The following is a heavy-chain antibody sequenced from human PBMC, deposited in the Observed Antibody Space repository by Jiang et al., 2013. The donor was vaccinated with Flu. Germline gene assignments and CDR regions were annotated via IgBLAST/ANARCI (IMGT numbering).Heavy chain of an antibody. CDR1: GGSISRSTYY. CDR3: VRWYGGGSDWLDP. V-gene: IGHV4-39*01. J-gene: IGHJ5*02. CDR2: IHSNGNT. D-gene: IGHD4-23*01. Sequence: GPGLVKPSETLSLTCIVSGGSISRSTYYWGWIRQPPGKGLEWLGSIHSNGNTYYNPSLKSRVTISVDTSKNQFSLKLTSVTAPDTAVYYCVRWYGGGSDWLDPWGQGNPGHRL.